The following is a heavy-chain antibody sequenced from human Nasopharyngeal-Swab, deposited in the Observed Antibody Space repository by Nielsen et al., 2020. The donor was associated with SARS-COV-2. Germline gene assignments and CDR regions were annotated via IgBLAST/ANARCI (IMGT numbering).Heavy chain of an antibody. D-gene: IGHD1-26*01. V-gene: IGHV3-64D*08. CDR3: VKDLPGSYSFEI. J-gene: IGHJ3*02. CDR2: INDNEDRL. CDR1: GFTFSIYA. Sequence: GESLKISCSASGFTFSIYAMHWVRQAPGKGLEYVSTINDNEDRLYYADSVEGRFTISRDIPKNTLYLQMSSLRIEDTAVYYCVKDLPGSYSFEIWGQGTMVTVSS.